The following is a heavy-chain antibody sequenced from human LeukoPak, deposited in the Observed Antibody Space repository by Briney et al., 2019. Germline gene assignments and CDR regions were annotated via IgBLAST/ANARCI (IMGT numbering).Heavy chain of an antibody. J-gene: IGHJ4*02. V-gene: IGHV4-39*07. D-gene: IGHD4-17*01. Sequence: SETLSLTCTVSGDSISGSSYYWGWIRQPPGKGLEWIGNIYYSGTTYYNPSLKSRVTISVDTSKNQFSLKLSSVTAADTAVYYCARLDGYGDYGYYFGYWGQGTLVTVSS. CDR1: GDSISGSSYY. CDR2: IYYSGTT. CDR3: ARLDGYGDYGYYFGY.